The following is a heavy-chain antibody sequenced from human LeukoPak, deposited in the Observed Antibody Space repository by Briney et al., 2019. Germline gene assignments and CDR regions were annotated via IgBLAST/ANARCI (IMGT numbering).Heavy chain of an antibody. CDR3: ARVARPDYYHSSGNSGDY. Sequence: GRSLRLSCAASGFTFSSYAMHWVRQAPGKGREWVAVISYEGSNKYYADSVKGRFTISRDNSKNTLYLQMNSLRAEEPAVYYCARVARPDYYHSSGNSGDYWGQGTLVTVSS. J-gene: IGHJ4*02. CDR1: GFTFSSYA. V-gene: IGHV3-30-3*01. D-gene: IGHD3-22*01. CDR2: ISYEGSNK.